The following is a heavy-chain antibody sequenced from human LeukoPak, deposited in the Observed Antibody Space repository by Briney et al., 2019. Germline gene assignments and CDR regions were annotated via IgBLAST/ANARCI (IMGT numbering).Heavy chain of an antibody. CDR1: GGSISSSNW. D-gene: IGHD6-13*01. J-gene: IGHJ4*02. Sequence: PSETLSLTCAVSGGSISSSNWWNWVRQPPGKGLEWIGEIYQSGSTNYNPSLKSRVTMSVDKAKNQFSLRLSSVTAADTAVYYCASSLGSGIAEKNWGQGTLVTVSS. CDR2: IYQSGST. V-gene: IGHV4-4*02. CDR3: ASSLGSGIAEKN.